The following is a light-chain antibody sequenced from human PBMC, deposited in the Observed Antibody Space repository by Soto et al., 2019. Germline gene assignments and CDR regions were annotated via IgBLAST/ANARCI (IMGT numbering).Light chain of an antibody. CDR1: SGHSSYA. CDR2: LDSAGSH. CDR3: QTWGTGIHVV. Sequence: QPVLTQSPSASASLGASVKLTRTLSSGHSSYAIAWHQQQPEKGPRDLMKLDSAGSHTKGDAIPDRFTGSSAGAERYLTISCLQCEDEADDCCQTWGTGIHVVFGGGTKRTVL. J-gene: IGLJ2*01. V-gene: IGLV4-69*01.